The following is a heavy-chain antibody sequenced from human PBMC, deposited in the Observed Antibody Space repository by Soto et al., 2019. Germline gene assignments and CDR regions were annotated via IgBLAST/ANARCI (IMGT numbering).Heavy chain of an antibody. CDR2: IWYDGSNK. CDR3: ARDTPGGDFDY. J-gene: IGHJ4*02. V-gene: IGHV3-33*01. CDR1: GFTFSSYG. Sequence: QVQLVESGGGVVQPGRSLRLSCAASGFTFSSYGMHWVRQAPGKGLEWVAVIWYDGSNKYYADSVKGRFTISRDNSKNTLYLQMSSLRAEDTAVYYCARDTPGGDFDYWGQGTLVTVSS.